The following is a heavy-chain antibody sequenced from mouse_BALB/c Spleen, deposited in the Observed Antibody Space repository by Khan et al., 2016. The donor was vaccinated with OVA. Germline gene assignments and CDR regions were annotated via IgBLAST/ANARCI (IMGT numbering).Heavy chain of an antibody. CDR3: ARDEYYGYWYFDV. V-gene: IGHV3-5*02. J-gene: IGHJ1*01. D-gene: IGHD1-1*01. CDR2: IYYSGII. Sequence: QLEESGPGLVKPSQTVSLTCTVTGISITTRNYRWSWIRQFPGNKLEWIGYIYYSGIITYNPYLTSRATITRDTSKNQFFLEMNSLTAEDTATYYCARDEYYGYWYFDVWGAGTTVTVSS. CDR1: GISITTRNYR.